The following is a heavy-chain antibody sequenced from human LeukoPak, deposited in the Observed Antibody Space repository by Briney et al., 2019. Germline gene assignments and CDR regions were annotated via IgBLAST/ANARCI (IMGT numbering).Heavy chain of an antibody. CDR3: ARQFGKWLRTNYFDY. V-gene: IGHV4-59*08. Sequence: SETLSLTCTVSGGSISSYYWSWIRQPPGKGLEWIGYIYDSGSTNYNPSLKSRVTISVDTSKNQFSLKLSSVTAADTAVYYCARQFGKWLRTNYFDYWGQGTLVTVSS. CDR1: GGSISSYY. J-gene: IGHJ4*02. D-gene: IGHD5-12*01. CDR2: IYDSGST.